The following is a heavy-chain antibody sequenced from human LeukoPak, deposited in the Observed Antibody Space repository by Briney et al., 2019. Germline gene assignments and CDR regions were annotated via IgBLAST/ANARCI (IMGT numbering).Heavy chain of an antibody. J-gene: IGHJ4*02. CDR3: ARASGYNGYDPFDS. D-gene: IGHD5-12*01. Sequence: GGSLRLSCAASGFTVSSNYMSWVRQAPGKGLEWVSVIYSGGDTYYADSVKGRFTISRDNSKNTLYLQMNTLRAEDTAVYYCARASGYNGYDPFDSWGQGTLVTVSS. CDR1: GFTVSSNY. V-gene: IGHV3-53*01. CDR2: IYSGGDT.